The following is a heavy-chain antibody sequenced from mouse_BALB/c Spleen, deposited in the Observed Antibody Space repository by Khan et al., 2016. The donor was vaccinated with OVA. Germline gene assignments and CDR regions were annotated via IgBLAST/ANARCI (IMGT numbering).Heavy chain of an antibody. CDR3: TRGDPGSFDY. J-gene: IGHJ2*01. CDR2: IYPSDSYT. D-gene: IGHD2-13*01. CDR1: GYTFTNHW. Sequence: QVQLQQPGAELVRPGASVKLSCQASGYTFTNHWINWVKQRPGQGLEWIGNIYPSDSYTNYNHQFKDKATLTVDKSSSADYMQLSSPTSEDSAVYYCTRGDPGSFDYWGQGTTLTVSS. V-gene: IGHV1-69*02.